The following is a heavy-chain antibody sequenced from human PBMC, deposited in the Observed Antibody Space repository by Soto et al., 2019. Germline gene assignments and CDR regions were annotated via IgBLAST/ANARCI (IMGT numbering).Heavy chain of an antibody. D-gene: IGHD1-1*01. CDR1: GFSVSDNH. CDR3: VRTPEQLAFPRRKYIECSFDY. J-gene: IGHJ4*02. CDR2: IYGRGTT. Sequence: GGSLRVSCAASGFSVSDNHENWVRQAAGKGLVGVSIIYGRGTTYYADSVKGRFTISRDTSKNTVYLSRNRSSRDDTAVYFCVRTPEQLAFPRRKYIECSFDYWGRGTMVT. V-gene: IGHV3-53*01.